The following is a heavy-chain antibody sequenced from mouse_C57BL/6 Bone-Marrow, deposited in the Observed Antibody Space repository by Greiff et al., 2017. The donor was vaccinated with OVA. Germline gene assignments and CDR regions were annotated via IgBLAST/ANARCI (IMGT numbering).Heavy chain of an antibody. J-gene: IGHJ4*01. CDR2: ISYDGSN. Sequence: EVKLVESGPGLVKPSQSLSLTCSVTGYSITSGYYWNWIRQFPGNKLEWMGYISYDGSNNYNPSLKNRISITRDTSKNQFFLKLNSVTTEDTATYYCARITTVPARDYAMDYWGQGTSVTVSS. D-gene: IGHD1-1*01. CDR3: ARITTVPARDYAMDY. V-gene: IGHV3-6*01. CDR1: GYSITSGYY.